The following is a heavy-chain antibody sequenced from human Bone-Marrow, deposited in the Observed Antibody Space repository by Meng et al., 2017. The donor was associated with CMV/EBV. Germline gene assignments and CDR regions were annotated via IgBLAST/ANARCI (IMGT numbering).Heavy chain of an antibody. V-gene: IGHV3-48*03. D-gene: IGHD3-3*01. Sequence: GESLKISCAASGFTFSSYEMNWVRQAPGKGLEWVSYISSSGSTIYYADSVKGRFTISRDNAKNSLYLRMNSLRAEDTAVYYCARDRTVEMVAWSGYPHWGQGTLVTVSS. CDR2: ISSSGSTI. CDR3: ARDRTVEMVAWSGYPH. CDR1: GFTFSSYE. J-gene: IGHJ4*02.